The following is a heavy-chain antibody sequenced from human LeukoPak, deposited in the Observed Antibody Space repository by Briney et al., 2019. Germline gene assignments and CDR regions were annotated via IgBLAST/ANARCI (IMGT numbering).Heavy chain of an antibody. CDR1: GFTFSSYG. V-gene: IGHV3-30*03. J-gene: IGHJ4*02. Sequence: GRSLRPSCAASGFTFSSYGMHWVRQAPGKGLEWVAVISYDGSNKYYADSVKGRFTISRDNSKNTLYLQMNSLRAEATAVYYCAGGDYYFDYWGQGTLVTVSS. D-gene: IGHD4-17*01. CDR2: ISYDGSNK. CDR3: AGGDYYFDY.